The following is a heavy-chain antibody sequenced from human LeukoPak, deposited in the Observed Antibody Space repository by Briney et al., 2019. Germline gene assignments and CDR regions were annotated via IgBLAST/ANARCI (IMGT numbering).Heavy chain of an antibody. Sequence: GGSLRLSCAASGFTFSSYSMNWVRRAPGKGLEWVSSISGNSRYLYYADSVKGRFTISRDNAKNSLFLQMNSLGAEDTAVYYCAREDYALDMWGQGTMVTVSS. CDR3: AREDYALDM. J-gene: IGHJ3*02. CDR2: ISGNSRYL. CDR1: GFTFSSYS. V-gene: IGHV3-21*01.